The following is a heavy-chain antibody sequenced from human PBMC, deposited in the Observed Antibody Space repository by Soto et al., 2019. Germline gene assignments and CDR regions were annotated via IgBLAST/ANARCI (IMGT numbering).Heavy chain of an antibody. CDR3: ARAGYLTHPRRAFDY. Sequence: PGGSLRLSCAASGFTFSSYAMHWVRQAPGKGLEWVAVISYDGSNKYYADSVKGRFTISRDNSKNTLYLQMNSLRAEDTAVYYCARAGYLTHPRRAFDYWGQGTLVTVSS. J-gene: IGHJ4*02. CDR2: ISYDGSNK. D-gene: IGHD2-15*01. CDR1: GFTFSSYA. V-gene: IGHV3-30-3*01.